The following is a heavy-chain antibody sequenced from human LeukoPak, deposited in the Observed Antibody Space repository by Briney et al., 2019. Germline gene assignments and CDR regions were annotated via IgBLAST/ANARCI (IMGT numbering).Heavy chain of an antibody. CDR3: ARVDTVMAYYFDL. CDR2: IYSGGTT. V-gene: IGHV3-53*04. D-gene: IGHD5-18*01. CDR1: GFTVSTNC. Sequence: GGSLRLSCAASGFTVSTNCMTWVRQAPGKGLEWVSTIYSGGTTYYADSVMGRLTISRHNSRNTLYLQMNSLRAEDTAVYYCARVDTVMAYYFDLWGQGTLVTVSS. J-gene: IGHJ4*02.